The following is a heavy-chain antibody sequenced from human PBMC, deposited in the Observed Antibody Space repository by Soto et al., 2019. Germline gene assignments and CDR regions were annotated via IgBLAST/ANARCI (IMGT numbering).Heavy chain of an antibody. Sequence: QVQLVQSGAEVKKPGSSVKVSCKASGGTFSTYVISWVRQAPGPGLELMGGIITIFGTANYAQKFQGRVAIAAEGSPTTAQTELSSLRSEDTAVCYCVRLIMIFNPFHYWGQGALGSVSS. D-gene: IGHD3-3*01. V-gene: IGHV1-69*12. J-gene: IGHJ4*02. CDR2: IITIFGTA. CDR3: VRLIMIFNPFHY. CDR1: GGTFSTYV.